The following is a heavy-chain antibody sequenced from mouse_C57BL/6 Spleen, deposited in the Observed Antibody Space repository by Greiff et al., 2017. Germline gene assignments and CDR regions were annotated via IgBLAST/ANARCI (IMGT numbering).Heavy chain of an antibody. V-gene: IGHV1-62-2*01. Sequence: QVQLQQSGAELVKPGASVKLSCKASGYTFTEYSIHWVKQRSGQGLEWIGWFYPGSGSIKYNEKFKDKATLTADKSSSTDYMELRRLTSEDSAVSVCARHHYYDYDEGLAYFDYWGQGTTLTVSS. CDR1: GYTFTEYS. CDR3: ARHHYYDYDEGLAYFDY. J-gene: IGHJ2*01. CDR2: FYPGSGSI. D-gene: IGHD2-4*01.